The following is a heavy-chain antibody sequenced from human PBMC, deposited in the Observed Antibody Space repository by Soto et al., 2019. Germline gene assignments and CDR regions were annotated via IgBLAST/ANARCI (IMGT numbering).Heavy chain of an antibody. CDR2: ISGGGGTR. CDR1: GLTFSDYS. Sequence: EVQLLESGGGLVQPGGSLRLSCVASGLTFSDYSMSWVRQAPGKGLEWLSSISGGGGTRYYADSVEGRFTSSRDNSKNTLDLQLNSLRGEDPAVYYCAKGGVVTVKDCWGQGTLVTVSS. J-gene: IGHJ4*02. D-gene: IGHD2-21*02. V-gene: IGHV3-23*01. CDR3: AKGGVVTVKDC.